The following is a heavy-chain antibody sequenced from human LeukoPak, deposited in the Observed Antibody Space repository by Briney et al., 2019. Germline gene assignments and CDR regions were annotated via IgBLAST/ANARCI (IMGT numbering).Heavy chain of an antibody. CDR3: ARYNYGSGSYYTFDY. CDR2: INPNSGGT. Sequence: ASVKVSCKASGYTFTGYYMHWVRQAPGQGLEWMGWINPNSGGTNYAQKVQGRVTMTRDTSISTAYMELSRLRSDDTAVYYCARYNYGSGSYYTFDYWGQGTLVTVSS. V-gene: IGHV1-2*02. CDR1: GYTFTGYY. D-gene: IGHD3-10*01. J-gene: IGHJ4*02.